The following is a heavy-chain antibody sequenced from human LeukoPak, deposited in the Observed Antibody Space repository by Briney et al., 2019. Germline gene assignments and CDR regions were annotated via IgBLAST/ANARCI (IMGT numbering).Heavy chain of an antibody. J-gene: IGHJ6*03. D-gene: IGHD3-10*01. CDR1: RFTFSSYS. CDR3: AKDGVWIGEKKANMDI. CDR2: ISSSSSYI. V-gene: IGHV3-21*04. Sequence: GGSLRLSCAASRFTFSSYSMNWVRQAPGKGLEWVSSISSSSSYIYYADSEKGRFTISRDNSRNTLYLQMNSLRAEDTAVYYCAKDGVWIGEKKANMDIWGKGTTV.